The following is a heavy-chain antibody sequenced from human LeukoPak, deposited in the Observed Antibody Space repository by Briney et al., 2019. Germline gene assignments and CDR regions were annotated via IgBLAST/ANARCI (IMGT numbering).Heavy chain of an antibody. Sequence: GGSLRLSCAASGFTFSSYAMSWVRQAPGKGLEWVSAISGSGGSTYYADFVKGRFTISRDNSKNTLYLQMNSLRAEDTAVYYCAKDKRTSIGEAGTFDYWGQGTLVTVSS. V-gene: IGHV3-23*01. CDR2: ISGSGGST. CDR1: GFTFSSYA. D-gene: IGHD6-13*01. J-gene: IGHJ4*02. CDR3: AKDKRTSIGEAGTFDY.